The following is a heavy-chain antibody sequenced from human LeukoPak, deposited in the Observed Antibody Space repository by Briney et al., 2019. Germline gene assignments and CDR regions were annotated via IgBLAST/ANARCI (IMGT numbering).Heavy chain of an antibody. CDR2: IYYSGST. CDR1: GFTFSSYG. Sequence: GSLRLSCAASGFTFSSYGMSWVRQPPGKGLEWIGSIYYSGSTYYNPSLKSRVTISVDTSKNQFSLKLSSVTAADTAVYYCARRWRVLAAAGFDYWGQGTLVTVSS. J-gene: IGHJ4*02. CDR3: ARRWRVLAAAGFDY. V-gene: IGHV4-38-2*01. D-gene: IGHD6-13*01.